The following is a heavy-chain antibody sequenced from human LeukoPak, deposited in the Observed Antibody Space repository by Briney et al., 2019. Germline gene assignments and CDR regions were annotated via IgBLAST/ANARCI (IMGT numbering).Heavy chain of an antibody. CDR1: GGPISSSSYY. CDR3: ARREVVVVPAASDWFDP. J-gene: IGHJ5*02. Sequence: KPSETLSLTCTVSGGPISSSSYYWGWIRQPPGKGLEWIGSIYYSGSTYYNPSLKSRVTISVDTSKNQFSLKLSSVTAADTAVYYCARREVVVVPAASDWFDPWGQGTLVTVSS. V-gene: IGHV4-39*01. D-gene: IGHD2-2*01. CDR2: IYYSGST.